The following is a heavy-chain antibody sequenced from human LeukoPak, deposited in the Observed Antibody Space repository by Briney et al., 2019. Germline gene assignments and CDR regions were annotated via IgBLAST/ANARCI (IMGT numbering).Heavy chain of an antibody. D-gene: IGHD6-19*01. CDR1: GDSVSGYY. CDR2: IYYGGST. Sequence: PSETLSLTCTVSGDSVSGYYWSWIRQPPGKGLRWIGYIYYGGSTNYNPSLKSRVTVSVDSSKNQFSLRLTSVTAADTALYYCARGSDSSGWRRFDYWGQGILVTVSS. CDR3: ARGSDSSGWRRFDY. V-gene: IGHV4-59*02. J-gene: IGHJ4*02.